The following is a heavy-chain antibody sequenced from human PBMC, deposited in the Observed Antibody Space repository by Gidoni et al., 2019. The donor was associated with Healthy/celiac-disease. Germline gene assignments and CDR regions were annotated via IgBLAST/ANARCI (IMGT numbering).Heavy chain of an antibody. D-gene: IGHD6-6*01. CDR3: ARDHRSSSFLAELYYSYGMDV. CDR1: GYTVTSSG. Sequence: QVQLVQSGAEVKKPGASVKVSCKDSGYTVTSSGISWVRQAPGQGLDWMGWISAYNGTTNYAQKLHGRVTMTTDTSTSTAYMELRSLRSDDTAVYYCARDHRSSSFLAELYYSYGMDVWGQGTTVTVSS. CDR2: ISAYNGTT. J-gene: IGHJ6*02. V-gene: IGHV1-18*01.